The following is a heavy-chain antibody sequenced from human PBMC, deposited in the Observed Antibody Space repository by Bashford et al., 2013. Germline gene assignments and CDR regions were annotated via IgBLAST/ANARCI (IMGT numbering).Heavy chain of an antibody. V-gene: IGHV3-23*01. CDR3: AKALDYDDSGSYRHRGHYSMDV. D-gene: IGHD3-10*01. CDR2: LSPTGEGT. Sequence: GSLRLSCVASGFTFSNYAMTWVRQTPGKGLVWVSTLSPTGEGTYRADFVKGRFTISRDNSENTLYLQMNSLRDDDTGTYYCAKALDYDDSGSYRHRGHYSMDVWGRGTLVTVSS. CDR1: GFTFSNYA. J-gene: IGHJ4*02.